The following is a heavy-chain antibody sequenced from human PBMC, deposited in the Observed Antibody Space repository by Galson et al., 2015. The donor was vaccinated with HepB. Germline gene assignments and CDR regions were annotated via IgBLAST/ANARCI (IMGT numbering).Heavy chain of an antibody. V-gene: IGHV3-53*01. Sequence: SLRLSCAASGFTVSSNYMSWVRQAPGKGLEWVSVIYSGGSTYYADSVKGRFTISRDNSKNTLYLQMNSLRAEDTAVYYCATTAVGWLVPGRVQHWGQGTLVTVSS. J-gene: IGHJ1*01. CDR3: ATTAVGWLVPGRVQH. D-gene: IGHD6-19*01. CDR1: GFTVSSNY. CDR2: IYSGGST.